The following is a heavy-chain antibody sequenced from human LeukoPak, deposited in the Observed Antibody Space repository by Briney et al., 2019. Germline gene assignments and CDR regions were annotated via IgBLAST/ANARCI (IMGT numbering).Heavy chain of an antibody. V-gene: IGHV4-39*07. CDR2: INHSGST. Sequence: PSETLSLTCTVSGGSISSSSYYWSWIRQPPGKGLEWIGEINHSGSTNYNPSLKSRVTISVDTSKNQFSLKLSSVTAADTAVYYCARGLGGWIAARHNWFDPWGQGTLVTVSS. J-gene: IGHJ5*02. CDR1: GGSISSSSYY. CDR3: ARGLGGWIAARHNWFDP. D-gene: IGHD6-6*01.